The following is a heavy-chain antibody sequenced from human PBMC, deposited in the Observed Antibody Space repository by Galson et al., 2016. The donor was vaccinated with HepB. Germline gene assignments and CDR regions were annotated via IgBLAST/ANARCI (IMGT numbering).Heavy chain of an antibody. Sequence: SVKVSCKASGYIFNTYGIGWVRQAPGQGLEWMGWISGTNGNTNYAPSLQGRVTMTRDTSTSTVYMELRSLRFDDTATYYCTRGSRCSGGRCYSPAFDYWSQGTLVTVSS. J-gene: IGHJ4*02. CDR3: TRGSRCSGGRCYSPAFDY. CDR2: ISGTNGNT. D-gene: IGHD2-15*01. CDR1: GYIFNTYG. V-gene: IGHV1-18*01.